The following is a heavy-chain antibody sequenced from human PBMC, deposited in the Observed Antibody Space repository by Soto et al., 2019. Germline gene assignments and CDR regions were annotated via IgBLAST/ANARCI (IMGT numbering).Heavy chain of an antibody. D-gene: IGHD3-10*01. CDR1: GFTFSSYW. J-gene: IGHJ3*02. V-gene: IGHV3-74*01. CDR3: ARDPQGLLWFGVGRVAFDI. CDR2: INSDGSST. Sequence: EVQLVESGGGLVQPGGSLRLSCAASGFTFSSYWMHWVRQAPGKGLVWVSRINSDGSSTSYADSVKGRFTISRDNAKNTLYVQMNSLRAEDTAVFYCARDPQGLLWFGVGRVAFDIWGQGTMVTVFS.